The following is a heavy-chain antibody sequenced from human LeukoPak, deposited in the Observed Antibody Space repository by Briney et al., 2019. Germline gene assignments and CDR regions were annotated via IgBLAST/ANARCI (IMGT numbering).Heavy chain of an antibody. V-gene: IGHV3-23*01. J-gene: IGHJ4*02. D-gene: IGHD1/OR15-1a*01. CDR3: AKVLSGVGEQRAAYFDY. CDR2: ISGSDGST. Sequence: GGSLRLSCAASGFTFSNYATSWVRQAPGKGLQWVSLISGSDGSTYYADSVKGRFTISRDNSKNTLYLQMRSLRVEDTAVYYCAKVLSGVGEQRAAYFDYWGQGTLVTVSS. CDR1: GFTFSNYA.